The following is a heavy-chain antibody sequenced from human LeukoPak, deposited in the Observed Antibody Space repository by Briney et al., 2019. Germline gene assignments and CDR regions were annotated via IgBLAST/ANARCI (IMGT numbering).Heavy chain of an antibody. D-gene: IGHD6-19*01. Sequence: ASVKVSCKASGYTFTSYYMHWVRQAPGQGLEWMGIINPSGGSTSYAQKFQGRVTMTRDTSTSTVYMELSSLRSEDTAVYYCARAVYSSGWSRFPGDDYWGQGTLVTVSS. J-gene: IGHJ4*02. CDR1: GYTFTSYY. CDR3: ARAVYSSGWSRFPGDDY. V-gene: IGHV1-46*01. CDR2: INPSGGST.